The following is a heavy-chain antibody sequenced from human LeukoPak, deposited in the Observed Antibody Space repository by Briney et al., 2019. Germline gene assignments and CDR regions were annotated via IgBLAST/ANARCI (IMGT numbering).Heavy chain of an antibody. CDR2: ISAYNGNT. Sequence: ASVKVSCKASGYTFTSYGISWVRQAPGQRLEWMGWISAYNGNTNYAQKLQGRVTMTTDTSTSTAYMELRSLRSDDTAVYYCARDLVYYYDSSGPGAFDIWGQGTMVTVSS. D-gene: IGHD3-22*01. J-gene: IGHJ3*02. V-gene: IGHV1-18*01. CDR3: ARDLVYYYDSSGPGAFDI. CDR1: GYTFTSYG.